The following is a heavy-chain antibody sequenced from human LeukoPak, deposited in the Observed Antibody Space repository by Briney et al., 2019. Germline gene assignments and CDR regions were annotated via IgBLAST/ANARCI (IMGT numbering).Heavy chain of an antibody. Sequence: GGSLRLSCAASGFTFSDYYMSWIRQAPGKGLEWVSYISSSGSTIYYADSVKGRFTISRDNAKNSLYLQMNSLRAEGTAVYYCARDLRLLLADDAFDIWGQGTMVTVSS. J-gene: IGHJ3*02. D-gene: IGHD3-22*01. CDR3: ARDLRLLLADDAFDI. V-gene: IGHV3-11*01. CDR2: ISSSGSTI. CDR1: GFTFSDYY.